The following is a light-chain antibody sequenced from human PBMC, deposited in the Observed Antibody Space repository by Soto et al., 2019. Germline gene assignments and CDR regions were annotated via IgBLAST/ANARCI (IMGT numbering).Light chain of an antibody. CDR3: QQYSSSPPEFT. J-gene: IGKJ3*01. CDR2: GAS. V-gene: IGKV3-20*01. Sequence: EIVLTQSPGTLSLSPGERATLSCRASQSVSSSYLAWYQQKPGQAPRLLIFGASYRATGIPDRFSGSGSGTDFTLTISRLEPADFAVYYCQQYSSSPPEFTFGPGTKVDIK. CDR1: QSVSSSY.